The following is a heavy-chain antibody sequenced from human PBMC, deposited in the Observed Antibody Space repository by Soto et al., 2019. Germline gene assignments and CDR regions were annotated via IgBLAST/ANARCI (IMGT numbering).Heavy chain of an antibody. CDR3: ARQHCSSTSCYVWDYYMDV. J-gene: IGHJ4*02. D-gene: IGHD2-2*01. Sequence: GAALKISGKRRGYSFTSYWIGWVHQIPGKGLEWMGIIYPGDSDTRYSPSFQGQVTISADKSISTAYLQWSSLKASDTAMYYCARQHCSSTSCYVWDYYMDVWGQGTLVTVTS. CDR2: IYPGDSDT. CDR1: GYSFTSYW. V-gene: IGHV5-51*07.